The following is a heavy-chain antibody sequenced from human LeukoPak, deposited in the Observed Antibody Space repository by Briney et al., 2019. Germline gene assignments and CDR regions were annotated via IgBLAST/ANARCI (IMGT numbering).Heavy chain of an antibody. CDR1: GYTFTSYD. CDR2: VNPNSGNT. CDR3: ARGRIGAWFRFDY. D-gene: IGHD2-15*01. J-gene: IGHJ4*02. Sequence: ASVKVSCKASGYTFTSYDINWVRQATGQGLEWMGWVNPNSGNTGYAQKFQGRVTITRNTSISTAYMELSSLRSEDTAVYYCARGRIGAWFRFDYWGQGTLVTVSS. V-gene: IGHV1-8*03.